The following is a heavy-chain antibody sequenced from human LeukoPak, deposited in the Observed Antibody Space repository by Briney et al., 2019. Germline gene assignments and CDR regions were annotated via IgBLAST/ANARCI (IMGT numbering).Heavy chain of an antibody. V-gene: IGHV4-34*01. D-gene: IGHD3-16*01. J-gene: IGHJ5*02. CDR1: GGSFSGYY. CDR3: ARRGGGRRWFDP. CDR2: INHSGST. Sequence: PSETLTLTCAVYGGSFSGYYWSWIRQPPGKGLEWIGEINHSGSTNYNPSLKRRVTISVDTSKNQFSLKLSSVTAADTAVYYCARRGGGRRWFDPWRQGTLVTVSS.